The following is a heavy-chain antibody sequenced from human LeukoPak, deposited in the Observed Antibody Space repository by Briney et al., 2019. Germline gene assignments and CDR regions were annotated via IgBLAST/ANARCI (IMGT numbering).Heavy chain of an antibody. CDR1: GFSLSTSGMC. D-gene: IGHD3-22*01. V-gene: IGHV2-70*11. Sequence: SGPALVKPTQTLTLTSTFSGFSLSTSGMCVSWIRQPPGKALEWLARIDWDDDKYYSTSLKTRLTISKDTSKNQVVLTMTNMDPVDTATYYCARIRYDSSGYPPNFDYWGQGTLVTVSS. J-gene: IGHJ4*02. CDR3: ARIRYDSSGYPPNFDY. CDR2: IDWDDDK.